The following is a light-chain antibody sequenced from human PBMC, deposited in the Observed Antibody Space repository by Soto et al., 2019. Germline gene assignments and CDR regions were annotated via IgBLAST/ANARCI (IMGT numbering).Light chain of an antibody. CDR1: QSISSW. CDR2: KAS. CDR3: QQYNSYLYT. V-gene: IGKV1-5*03. J-gene: IGKJ2*01. Sequence: DIQMTQSPSTLSASVGDRVTITCRASQSISSWLAWYQQKPGKAPKLLIYKASSLESGVPSRFSGCGSGTEFTLTISSLQPDDFATYYCQQYNSYLYTFGQGTKLEIK.